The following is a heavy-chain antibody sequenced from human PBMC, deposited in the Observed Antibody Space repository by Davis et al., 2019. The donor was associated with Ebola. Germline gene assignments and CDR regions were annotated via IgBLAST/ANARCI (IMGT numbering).Heavy chain of an antibody. CDR2: IYYSGST. V-gene: IGHV4-59*12. Sequence: MPSETLSLTCTVSGGSISSYYWSWIRQPPGKGLEWIGYIYYSGSTNYNPSLKSRVTISVDTSKNQFSLKLSSVTAADTAVYYCARGGLGYCSGGSCRNWFDPWGQGTLVTVSP. J-gene: IGHJ5*02. CDR1: GGSISSYY. D-gene: IGHD2-15*01. CDR3: ARGGLGYCSGGSCRNWFDP.